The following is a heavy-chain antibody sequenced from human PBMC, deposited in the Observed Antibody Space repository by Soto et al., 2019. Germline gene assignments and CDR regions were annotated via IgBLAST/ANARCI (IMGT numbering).Heavy chain of an antibody. D-gene: IGHD6-19*01. CDR3: ARETGLSSSGCSYYVDF. CDR2: ISGSGGTI. V-gene: IGHV3-48*02. CDR1: GFTLSSYS. Sequence: EVQLVESVGGMVQPGGSLRVSCAASGFTLSSYSMHWVRQAPGKGLEWVSYISGSGGTIYYADSVKGRFTISRDTAKNSLSAQMNSLRDEDTAVYFCARETGLSSSGCSYYVDFWCQGTRVTVSS. J-gene: IGHJ4*02.